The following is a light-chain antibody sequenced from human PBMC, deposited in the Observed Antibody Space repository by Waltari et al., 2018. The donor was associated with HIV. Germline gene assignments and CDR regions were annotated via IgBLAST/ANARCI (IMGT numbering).Light chain of an antibody. CDR2: QDT. CDR3: QAWDSGTIV. Sequence: SYDLTQPPSVSVSSGQTATVPCSGVNLGHKYWSWYQQRSGQSPVLVIYQDTKRPPGIPERFFGSTSENTATLTIYETQPLDETHYSCQAWDSGTIVFGGGTNLTVL. J-gene: IGLJ3*02. CDR1: NLGHKY. V-gene: IGLV3-1*01.